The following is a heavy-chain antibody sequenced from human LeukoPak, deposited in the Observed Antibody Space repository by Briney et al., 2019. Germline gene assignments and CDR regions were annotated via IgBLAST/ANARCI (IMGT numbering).Heavy chain of an antibody. CDR3: ARVVVSMTTSQFDP. Sequence: PSDTLSLTCTVSGASISSGDYYWSWIRQPPGKGLEWIGYIYYSGSTYYNPSLKSRVTISVDTSKDQFSLKLSSVTAADTAVYYCARVVVSMTTSQFDPWGQGTLVTVSS. D-gene: IGHD4-17*01. J-gene: IGHJ5*02. V-gene: IGHV4-30-4*02. CDR2: IYYSGST. CDR1: GASISSGDYY.